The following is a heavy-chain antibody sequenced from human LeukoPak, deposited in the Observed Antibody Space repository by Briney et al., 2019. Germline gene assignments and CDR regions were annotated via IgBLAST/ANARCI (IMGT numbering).Heavy chain of an antibody. J-gene: IGHJ4*02. CDR2: ISGSGGST. V-gene: IGHV3-23*01. CDR3: AREMGDGYNPFDY. D-gene: IGHD5-24*01. CDR1: GFTFSSYA. Sequence: PGGSLRLSCAASGFTFSSYAMSWVRQAPGKGLEWVSAISGSGGSTYYADSVKGRFTISRDSSKNTLYLQMNSLRAEDTAVYYCAREMGDGYNPFDYWGQGTLVTVSS.